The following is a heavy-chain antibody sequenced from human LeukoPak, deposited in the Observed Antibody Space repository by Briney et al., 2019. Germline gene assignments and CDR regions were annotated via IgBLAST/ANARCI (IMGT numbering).Heavy chain of an antibody. CDR1: GGSLSSHY. CDR3: ARFSSGCSTSSCYLTY. V-gene: IGHV4-59*11. Sequence: SETLSLTCSVSGGSLSSHYWSWIRQPPGKGLELLGHIHDTGSTFYNPSLRGRVTISLDTSNNQFSLKLTSMTAADTAVYYCARFSSGCSTSSCYLTYWGQGTLVAVS. J-gene: IGHJ4*02. D-gene: IGHD2-2*01. CDR2: IHDTGST.